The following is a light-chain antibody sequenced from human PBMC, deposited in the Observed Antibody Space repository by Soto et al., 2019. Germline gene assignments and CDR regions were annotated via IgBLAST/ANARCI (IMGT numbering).Light chain of an antibody. CDR3: RSYTSSSPYV. J-gene: IGLJ1*01. CDR2: EVS. CDR1: SSDVGGYNY. Sequence: QSALTQPASVSGSPGQSITISCTGTSSDVGGYNYVSWYQQHQGKAPKLMIYEVSNRPSGVSNRFSGSKSGNTASLPISGLHADDEADYYCRSYTSSSPYVFGTGTKVTVL. V-gene: IGLV2-14*01.